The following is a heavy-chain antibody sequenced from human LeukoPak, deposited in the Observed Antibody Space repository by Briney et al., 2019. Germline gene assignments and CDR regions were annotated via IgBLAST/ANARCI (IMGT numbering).Heavy chain of an antibody. D-gene: IGHD3-16*01. J-gene: IGHJ4*02. V-gene: IGHV3-23*01. Sequence: PGGSLRLSCAASGFSFHNFGMSWVRQAPGKGLEWVPTISGSGDTTYYADSVKGRFTISKDNSKNTLYLQLNSLRVEDTAVYFCAKADTPLPLRGPYFDYWGQGTLVTVSS. CDR2: ISGSGDTT. CDR3: AKADTPLPLRGPYFDY. CDR1: GFSFHNFG.